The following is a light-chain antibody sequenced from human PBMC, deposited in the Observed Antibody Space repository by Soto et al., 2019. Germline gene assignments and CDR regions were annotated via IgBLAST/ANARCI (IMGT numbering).Light chain of an antibody. J-gene: IGKJ2*01. CDR1: QSISSW. V-gene: IGKV1-5*01. CDR3: QQYNSYSQYT. Sequence: DIQMTQSPSTLSASVGDRVTITCRASQSISSWLAWYQQKPGKPPKLLIYDASSLESGVPSRFSGSGSGTEFTLTISSLQPDDFATYCCQQYNSYSQYTFGQGTKLEIK. CDR2: DAS.